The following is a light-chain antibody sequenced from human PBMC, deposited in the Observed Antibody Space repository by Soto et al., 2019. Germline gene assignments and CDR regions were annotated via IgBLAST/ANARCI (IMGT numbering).Light chain of an antibody. CDR1: QSISTN. J-gene: IGKJ5*01. CDR3: QQNYSIPIT. CDR2: AAS. Sequence: DIQMTQSPSSLSASVGDRVTITCRASQSISTNLNWYHQKPGKAPDLLIYAASSLQSGVPSRFSGSGSGTDFTLTITGLQPEEFATYYCQQNYSIPITVGQGTRLEIK. V-gene: IGKV1-39*01.